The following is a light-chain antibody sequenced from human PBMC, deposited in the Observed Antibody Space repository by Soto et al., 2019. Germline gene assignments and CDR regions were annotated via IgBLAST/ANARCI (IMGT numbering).Light chain of an antibody. Sequence: QSVLTQSPSASASLGASVKLTCTLSSGHSSYAIAWHQQQPEKGPRYLMKINSDGSHSKGDGIPDRFSGSSSGAERYLTISSLQSEDEADDYCQTWGTGIHYVFGTGTKLTVL. CDR3: QTWGTGIHYV. V-gene: IGLV4-69*01. CDR2: INSDGSH. J-gene: IGLJ1*01. CDR1: SGHSSYA.